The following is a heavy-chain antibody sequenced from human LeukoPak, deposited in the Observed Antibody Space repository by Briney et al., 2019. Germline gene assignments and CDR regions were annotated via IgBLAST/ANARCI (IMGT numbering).Heavy chain of an antibody. CDR1: GASINSYY. V-gene: IGHV4-59*01. Sequence: SETLSLTCTVSGASINSYYWSWIRQPPGKGLEWIGYIHYSESTRYSPSLQSRVTISLDTSSNQFSLKLTSMTAADTAVYYCAGGSMADWNLFDYWGQGTLVTVSS. CDR2: IHYSEST. CDR3: AGGSMADWNLFDY. J-gene: IGHJ4*02. D-gene: IGHD1-1*01.